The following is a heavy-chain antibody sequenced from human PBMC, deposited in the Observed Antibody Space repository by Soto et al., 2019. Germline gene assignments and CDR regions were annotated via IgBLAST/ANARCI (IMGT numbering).Heavy chain of an antibody. D-gene: IGHD3-10*01. Sequence: GGSLRLSCAASGFTFSSYAMHWVRQAPGKGLEWVAVISYDGSNKYYADSVKGRFTISRDNSKNTLYLQMNSLRAEDTAVYYCAREGGQKDLWYTYYYYGMDVWGQGTTVTV. CDR3: AREGGQKDLWYTYYYYGMDV. CDR2: ISYDGSNK. J-gene: IGHJ6*02. CDR1: GFTFSSYA. V-gene: IGHV3-30-3*01.